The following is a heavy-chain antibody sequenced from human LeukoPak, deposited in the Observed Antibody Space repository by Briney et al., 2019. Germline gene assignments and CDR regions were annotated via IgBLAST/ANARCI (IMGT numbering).Heavy chain of an antibody. J-gene: IGHJ3*02. V-gene: IGHV4-59*01. Sequence: SETLSLTCTVSGGSISSYYWSWIRQPPGKGLEWIGYIYYSGSTNYNPSLKSRVTISVDTSKNQFSLKLSSVTAADTAVYYCARGSDYVWGSYRLDAFDIWGQGTMVTVSS. CDR2: IYYSGST. CDR1: GGSISSYY. D-gene: IGHD3-16*02. CDR3: ARGSDYVWGSYRLDAFDI.